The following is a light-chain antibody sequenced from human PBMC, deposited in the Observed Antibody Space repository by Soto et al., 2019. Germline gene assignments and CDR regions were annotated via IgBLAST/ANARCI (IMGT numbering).Light chain of an antibody. Sequence: EIVLTQSPGTLSLSPGERATLSCRASQTLSNRFIAWYPPKPGQAPRXLIYGASRRETGIPDLFSCGGAGTECTRTISRLEYEDVAVAYCQQFSSYPLTFGGGTKVDIK. CDR1: QTLSNRF. CDR3: QQFSSYPLT. J-gene: IGKJ4*01. CDR2: GAS. V-gene: IGKV3-20*01.